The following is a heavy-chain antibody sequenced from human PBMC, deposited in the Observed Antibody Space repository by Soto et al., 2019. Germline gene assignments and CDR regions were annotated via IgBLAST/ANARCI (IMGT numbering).Heavy chain of an antibody. CDR1: GYSFTSFD. V-gene: IGHV1-8*01. D-gene: IGHD4-17*01. J-gene: IGHJ5*02. Sequence: ASVKVSCKASGYSFTSFDINWVRQVTGQGLEWMGWMNPNSGHAGYAQKFQGRVTMTRNTSISTAYLELSSLKSEDTAVYYCARAPDYGDLGRWFDPWGQGTLVTVSS. CDR3: ARAPDYGDLGRWFDP. CDR2: MNPNSGHA.